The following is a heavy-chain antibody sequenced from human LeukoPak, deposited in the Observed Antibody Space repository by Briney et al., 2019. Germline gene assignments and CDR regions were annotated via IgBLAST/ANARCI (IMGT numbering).Heavy chain of an antibody. Sequence: EALEISWRGSGYSFTKLWLGLVRQMPGKGLEWMGIIYPGDSDTRYSPSFQGQVTISADKSISTAYPQWSSLKASDTAMYYCARRGDYGLDYWGQGTLVTVSS. D-gene: IGHD4-17*01. V-gene: IGHV5-51*01. CDR3: ARRGDYGLDY. CDR2: IYPGDSDT. J-gene: IGHJ4*02. CDR1: GYSFTKLW.